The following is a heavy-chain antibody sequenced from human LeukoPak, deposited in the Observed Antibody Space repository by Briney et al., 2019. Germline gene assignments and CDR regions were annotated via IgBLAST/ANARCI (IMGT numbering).Heavy chain of an antibody. CDR2: INWNSDSI. Sequence: GGSLRLSCAASGFTFSSYGMHWVRQVPGKGLEWVSGINWNSDSIGYVDSVKGRFTVSRDNARASVFLQMNSLRAEDTAVYYCTRDDPRVGSTETDWGQGTLVTVSS. J-gene: IGHJ4*02. CDR3: TRDDPRVGSTETD. D-gene: IGHD1-26*01. V-gene: IGHV3-9*01. CDR1: GFTFSSYG.